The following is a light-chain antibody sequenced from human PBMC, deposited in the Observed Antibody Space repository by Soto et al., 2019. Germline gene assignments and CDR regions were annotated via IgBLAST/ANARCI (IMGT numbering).Light chain of an antibody. Sequence: EIVLTQSPATLSLSPGERATLSCRASQSVSSYLAWYQQKPGQAPRLLIYDASNRATGIPARFSGSGSGTDFTLTISSLEPADFAVYYCQQRSNWPPGYTFGQGTKLEI. CDR2: DAS. CDR3: QQRSNWPPGYT. V-gene: IGKV3-11*01. J-gene: IGKJ2*01. CDR1: QSVSSY.